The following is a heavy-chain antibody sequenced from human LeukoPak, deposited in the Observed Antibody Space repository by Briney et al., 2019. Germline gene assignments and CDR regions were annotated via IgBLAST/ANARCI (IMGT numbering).Heavy chain of an antibody. D-gene: IGHD6-19*01. CDR2: ISSSGST. V-gene: IGHV4-4*07. J-gene: IGHJ4*02. Sequence: SETLSLTCTVPGGSISSYYWSWIRQPAGKGLEWIGRISSSGSTNCNPSLKSRVTMSVDTSKNQFSLKLSSVTAADTAIYYCARADLDSSGWLRFAYWGQGTLVTVSS. CDR3: ARADLDSSGWLRFAY. CDR1: GGSISSYY.